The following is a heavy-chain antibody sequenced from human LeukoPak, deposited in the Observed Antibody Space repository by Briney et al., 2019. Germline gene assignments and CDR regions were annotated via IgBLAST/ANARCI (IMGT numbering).Heavy chain of an antibody. CDR3: ALSSPYYYYGMDV. CDR2: IYHSGST. J-gene: IGHJ6*02. Sequence: SGTLSLTCAVSGGSISSSNWWSWVRQPPGKGLEWIGEIYHSGSTNYNPSLKSRVTISVDTSKNQFSLKLSSVTAADTAVYYCALSSPYYYYGMDVWGQGTTVTVSS. V-gene: IGHV4-4*02. CDR1: GGSISSSNW.